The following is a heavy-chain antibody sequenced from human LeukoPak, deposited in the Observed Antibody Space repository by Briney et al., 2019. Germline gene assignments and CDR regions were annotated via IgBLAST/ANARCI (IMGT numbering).Heavy chain of an antibody. Sequence: GASVKVSCKVSGYTLTELSMHWVRQAPGKGLEWMGGFDPEDGETIYAQKFQGRVTMTEDTSTDTAYMELSSLRSEDTAVYYCARAPYYYTSGTGWFDPWGQGTLVTVSS. CDR1: GYTLTELS. V-gene: IGHV1-24*01. J-gene: IGHJ5*02. CDR2: FDPEDGET. D-gene: IGHD3-10*01. CDR3: ARAPYYYTSGTGWFDP.